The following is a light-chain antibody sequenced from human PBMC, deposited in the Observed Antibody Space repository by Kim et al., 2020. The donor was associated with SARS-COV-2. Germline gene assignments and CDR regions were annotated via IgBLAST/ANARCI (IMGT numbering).Light chain of an antibody. CDR1: HSISSL. J-gene: IGKJ5*01. CDR3: QQHHDYSR. Sequence: SATVGDRVTITCRASHSISSLLAWYQQKPGKAPKLLIYDASTLESGVPSRFSGSGSGTEFTLTISSLQPDDFATYYSQQHHDYSRFGQGTRLEIK. V-gene: IGKV1-5*01. CDR2: DAS.